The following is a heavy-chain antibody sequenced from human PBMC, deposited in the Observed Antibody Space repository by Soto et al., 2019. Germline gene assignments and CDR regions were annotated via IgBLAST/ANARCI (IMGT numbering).Heavy chain of an antibody. CDR3: ATNYYDMLNSPLA. V-gene: IGHV1-69*06. J-gene: IGHJ5*02. D-gene: IGHD3-9*01. Sequence: GSSVKVSCKASGGTFSSYAISWVRQAPGQGLEWMGGIIPIFGTANYAQKFQGRVTITADKSTSTAYMELSSLRSEDTAVYYCATNYYDMLNSPLAWGQGTLVTVSS. CDR2: IIPIFGTA. CDR1: GGTFSSYA.